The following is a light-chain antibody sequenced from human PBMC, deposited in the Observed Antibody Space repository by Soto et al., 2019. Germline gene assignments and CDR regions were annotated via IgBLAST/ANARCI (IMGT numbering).Light chain of an antibody. J-gene: IGLJ2*01. V-gene: IGLV1-40*01. CDR1: SSNIGAGYD. CDR3: LSYDSSLSGSRV. Sequence: QSVLTQPPSVSGAPGQRVTISCTGSSSNIGAGYDVHWYQQLPGTAPKLLISGNNNRPSGVPDRFSGSKSGTSASLAITGLQAEDEADYDCLSYDSSLSGSRVFGGGTQLTVL. CDR2: GNN.